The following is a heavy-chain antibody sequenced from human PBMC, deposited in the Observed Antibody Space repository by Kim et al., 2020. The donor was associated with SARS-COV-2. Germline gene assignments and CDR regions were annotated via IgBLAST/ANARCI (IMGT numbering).Heavy chain of an antibody. Sequence: SETLSLTCTVSGGSISSSSYYWGWIRQPPGNGLEWIGRIYYSGSTYYNPSLKSRVPISVDTSKNQFSLKLSSVNAADTAVYYCARSHYDILTGYYTRWFDPWGQGTLGTVSS. J-gene: IGHJ5*02. D-gene: IGHD3-9*01. V-gene: IGHV4-39*01. CDR3: ARSHYDILTGYYTRWFDP. CDR2: IYYSGST. CDR1: GGSISSSSYY.